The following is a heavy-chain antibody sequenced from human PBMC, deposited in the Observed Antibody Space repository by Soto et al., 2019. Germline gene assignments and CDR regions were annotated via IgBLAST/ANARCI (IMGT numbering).Heavy chain of an antibody. V-gene: IGHV4-59*01. J-gene: IGHJ4*02. CDR1: GGSISGSY. CDR2: VYYTGST. CDR3: ARSVAVPGAHIDY. Sequence: ERLARTGRVSGGSISGSYWSWIRQSPGKGLEWLGYVYYTGSTNYSPSLRSRVSISVDTSKNEFSLRLSSVTAADTAVYFCARSVAVPGAHIDYWGQGTQVTVYS. D-gene: IGHD6-19*01.